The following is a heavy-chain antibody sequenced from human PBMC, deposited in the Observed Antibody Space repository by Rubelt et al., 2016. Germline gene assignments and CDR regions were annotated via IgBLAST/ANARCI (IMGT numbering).Heavy chain of an antibody. V-gene: IGHV4-34*02. CDR3: ARGLYATRMAS. D-gene: IGHD3-16*01. CDR1: GESVSGYY. CDR2: ISHSGST. J-gene: IGHJ4*02. Sequence: QVQLQQWGAGLFKPSETLSLTCAVYGESVSGYYWSWIRQPPGKGLEWIGEISHSGSTSHNPSLKSRVIISADTSKNQFSRKLTSVTAADTAVYYCARGLYATRMASWGQGTLVTVSS.